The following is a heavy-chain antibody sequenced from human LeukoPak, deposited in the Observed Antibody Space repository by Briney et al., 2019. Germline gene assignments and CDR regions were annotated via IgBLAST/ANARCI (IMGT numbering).Heavy chain of an antibody. Sequence: SETLSLTCAVSGGSISSGGYSWSWIRQPPGKGLEWIGYIYHSGSTYYNPSLKSRVTISVDRSKNQFSLKLSSVTAADTAVYYCAGVNYYGSGSSGGLDYWGQGTLVTVSS. CDR3: AGVNYYGSGSSGGLDY. CDR1: GGSISSGGYS. J-gene: IGHJ4*02. D-gene: IGHD3-10*01. CDR2: IYHSGST. V-gene: IGHV4-30-2*01.